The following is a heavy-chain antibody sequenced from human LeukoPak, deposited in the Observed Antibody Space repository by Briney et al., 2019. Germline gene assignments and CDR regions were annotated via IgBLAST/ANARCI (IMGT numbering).Heavy chain of an antibody. CDR1: GFTFSTSW. V-gene: IGHV3-74*01. CDR3: ATGGRYYLDN. J-gene: IGHJ4*02. Sequence: GGSLRLFCAASGFTFSTSWMHWVRQAPGKGLVWVSRMNSDGSTTNYADSVKGRFTVSRDNAKNTLFLQMNIVRAEDTAVYYCATGGRYYLDNWGQGTLVTVSS. CDR2: MNSDGSTT.